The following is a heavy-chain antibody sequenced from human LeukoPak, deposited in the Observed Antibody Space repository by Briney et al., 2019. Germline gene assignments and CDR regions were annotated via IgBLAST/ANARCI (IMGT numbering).Heavy chain of an antibody. CDR2: IWYDGSNK. Sequence: GWALRLSCAASGFTFSSYGMHWVRQAPGKTLEWEAGIWYDGSNKYYGDSVKGRFTISRDNSKKTLYLQMNSLRVEDTAVYYCARGDGYNDAEYLQHWGQGTLVTVS. D-gene: IGHD5-24*01. V-gene: IGHV3-33*01. CDR3: ARGDGYNDAEYLQH. CDR1: GFTFSSYG. J-gene: IGHJ1*01.